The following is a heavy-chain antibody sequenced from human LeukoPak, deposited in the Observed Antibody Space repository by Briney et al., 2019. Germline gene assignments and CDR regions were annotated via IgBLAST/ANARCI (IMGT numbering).Heavy chain of an antibody. V-gene: IGHV1-69*04. CDR3: AREAEAAMAYFDY. J-gene: IGHJ4*02. CDR1: GGTFSSYA. Sequence: SVKVSYKASGGTFSSYAISWVRQAPGQGLEWMGRIIPILGIANYARKFQGRVTITADKSTSTAYMELSSLRSEDTAVYYCAREAEAAMAYFDYWGQGTLVTVSS. D-gene: IGHD5-18*01. CDR2: IIPILGIA.